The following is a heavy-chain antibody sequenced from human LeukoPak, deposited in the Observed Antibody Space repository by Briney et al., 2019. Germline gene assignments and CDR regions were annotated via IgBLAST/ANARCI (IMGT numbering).Heavy chain of an antibody. V-gene: IGHV4-39*01. CDR3: ARHRGYCSSTSCPQYYFDY. J-gene: IGHJ4*02. Sequence: SETLSLTCTVSGGSISSSSYYWGWIRQPPGKGLEWIGSIYYSGSTYYNPSLKSRVTISVDTSKNQFSLKLSSVTAAATAVYYCARHRGYCSSTSCPQYYFDYWGQGTLVTVSS. CDR2: IYYSGST. D-gene: IGHD2-2*01. CDR1: GGSISSSSYY.